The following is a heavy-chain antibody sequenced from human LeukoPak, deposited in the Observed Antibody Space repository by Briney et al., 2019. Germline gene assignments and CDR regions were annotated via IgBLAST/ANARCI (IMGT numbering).Heavy chain of an antibody. V-gene: IGHV4-59*01. Sequence: PSETLSLTCTVSGGSISSYYWSWIRQPPGKGLEWIGYIYYSGSTNYNPSLKSRVTISVDTSKNQFSLKLSSVTAADTAVYYCARDRYYYGSGSYSXGXXXXGQGXXXTV. CDR3: ARDRYYYGSGSYSXGXXX. D-gene: IGHD3-10*01. CDR2: IYYSGST. J-gene: IGHJ4*02. CDR1: GGSISSYY.